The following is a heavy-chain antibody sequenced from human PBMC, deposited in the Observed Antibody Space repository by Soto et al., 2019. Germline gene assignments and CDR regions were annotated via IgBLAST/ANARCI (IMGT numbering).Heavy chain of an antibody. CDR2: VWYDGGNK. Sequence: QVQLVESGGGVVQPGRSLRLSCAASGFTFSSYGMHWVRQAPGKGLEWVALVWYDGGNKYYADSVKGRFIISRDNSKNTLYLQMNSLRDEDTAVYYCVRAAGYSGNDYVYYYGMDVWGQGTTVTVSS. CDR3: VRAAGYSGNDYVYYYGMDV. J-gene: IGHJ6*02. D-gene: IGHD5-12*01. V-gene: IGHV3-33*01. CDR1: GFTFSSYG.